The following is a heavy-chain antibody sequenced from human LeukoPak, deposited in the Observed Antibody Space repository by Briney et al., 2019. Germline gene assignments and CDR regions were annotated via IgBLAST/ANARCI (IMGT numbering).Heavy chain of an antibody. J-gene: IGHJ5*02. D-gene: IGHD3-10*01. CDR2: INHSGST. V-gene: IGHV4-34*01. Sequence: SETLSLTCAVYGGSFSGYYWSWIRQPPGKGLEWIGEINHSGSTNYNPSLKSRVTISVDTSKNQFSLKLSSVTAADTAVYYCARRGGYSLSSPYNWFDPWGQGTLVTVSS. CDR1: GGSFSGYY. CDR3: ARRGGYSLSSPYNWFDP.